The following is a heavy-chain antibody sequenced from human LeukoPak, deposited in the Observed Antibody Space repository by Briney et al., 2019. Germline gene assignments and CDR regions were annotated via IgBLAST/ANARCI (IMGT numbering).Heavy chain of an antibody. D-gene: IGHD4-17*01. CDR2: IYSGGNT. Sequence: GGSLRLSCEGFGFAFSSYWLGWVRQAPGKGLEWVSFIYSGGNTHYSDSVKGRFTISRDNSKNTLYLQMSSLRAEDTAVYYCARRAGEYSHPYDYWGQGTLVTVSS. CDR3: ARRAGEYSHPYDY. V-gene: IGHV3-53*01. CDR1: GFAFSSYW. J-gene: IGHJ4*02.